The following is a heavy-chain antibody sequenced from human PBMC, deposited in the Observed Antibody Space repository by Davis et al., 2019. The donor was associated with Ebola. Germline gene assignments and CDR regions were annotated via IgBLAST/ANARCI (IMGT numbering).Heavy chain of an antibody. J-gene: IGHJ4*02. CDR2: ISSGGST. D-gene: IGHD1-26*01. CDR1: GFTFTSNY. CDR3: ARFSGGYSH. V-gene: IGHV3-53*04. Sequence: GESLKISCAASGFTFTSNYISWVRHAPGNGLERVSVISSGGSTYYADSVKGRFTISRHNSKNTLYLQMNSLRAEDTAEYYCARFSGGYSHWGQGTLVTVSS.